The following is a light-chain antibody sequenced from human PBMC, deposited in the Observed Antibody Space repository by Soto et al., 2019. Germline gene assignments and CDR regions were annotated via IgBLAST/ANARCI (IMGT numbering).Light chain of an antibody. CDR2: EVT. V-gene: IGLV2-14*01. CDR1: SSDIGAYNY. CDR3: SSYSSAVAFV. Sequence: QSALTQPASVSGSPGQSITISCTGTSSDIGAYNYVSGYQQHPGKAPKLMIYEVTNRPSGISDRFSASRSGNTASLSISGLQAEDEADYFCSSYSSAVAFVFGTGTKLTVL. J-gene: IGLJ1*01.